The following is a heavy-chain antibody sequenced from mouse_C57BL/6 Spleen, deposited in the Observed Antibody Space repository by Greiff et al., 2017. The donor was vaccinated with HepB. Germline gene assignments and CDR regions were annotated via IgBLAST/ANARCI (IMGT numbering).Heavy chain of an antibody. J-gene: IGHJ4*01. CDR3: ARPRSFYAMDY. Sequence: EVMLVESGGGLVKPGGSLKLSCAAYGFTFSDYGMHWVRQAPEKGLEWVAYISSGSSTIYYADTVKGRFTISRDNAKNTLFLQMTSLRSEDTAMYYCARPRSFYAMDYWGQGTSVTVSS. CDR1: GFTFSDYG. D-gene: IGHD1-1*01. V-gene: IGHV5-17*01. CDR2: ISSGSSTI.